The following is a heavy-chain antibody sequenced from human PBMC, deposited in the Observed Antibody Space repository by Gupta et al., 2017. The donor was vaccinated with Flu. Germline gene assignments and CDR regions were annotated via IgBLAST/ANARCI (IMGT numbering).Heavy chain of an antibody. CDR3: AKRGGSFSFYGLDA. D-gene: IGHD5-12*01. CDR1: GFSFSKFN. CDR2: ISASGGTT. J-gene: IGHJ6*02. Sequence: EVQLLESGGGLVKPGGSLRLSCAAPGFSFSKFNVNWVRQAPGKGLEWVAGISASGGTTNYAGSVAGRFIISRDNSKNTMDLQMNSLRAEDTAIYYCAKRGGSFSFYGLDAWGQGTTVTVSS. V-gene: IGHV3-23*01.